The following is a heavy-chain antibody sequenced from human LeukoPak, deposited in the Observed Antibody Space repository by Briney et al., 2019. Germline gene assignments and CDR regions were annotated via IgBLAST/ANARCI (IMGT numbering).Heavy chain of an antibody. CDR3: ARDRFVDANY. V-gene: IGHV3-7*01. Sequence: GGSLRLSCAASGFFFSSYTVNWVRQAPGKGLEWVANIKQDGSEKYYVDSVKGRFTISRDNAKNSLYLQMNSLRAEDTAVYYCARDRFVDANYWGQGTLVTVSS. J-gene: IGHJ4*02. D-gene: IGHD3-10*01. CDR1: GFFFSSYT. CDR2: IKQDGSEK.